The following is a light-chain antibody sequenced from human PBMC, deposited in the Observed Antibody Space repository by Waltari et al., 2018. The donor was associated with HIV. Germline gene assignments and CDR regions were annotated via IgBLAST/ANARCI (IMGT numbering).Light chain of an antibody. CDR2: RNG. V-gene: IGLV1-47*01. CDR3: ATWDDNLGGRV. CDR1: SSNIGINY. Sequence: QSVLTQPPSASGTPGQRLTISCSGSSSNIGINYVYWYQQFPGTAPKLLMYRNGQRPSGVPARFSGSKSGTSASLAISGLRAEDEADYYCATWDDNLGGRVFGGGTKLTVL. J-gene: IGLJ3*02.